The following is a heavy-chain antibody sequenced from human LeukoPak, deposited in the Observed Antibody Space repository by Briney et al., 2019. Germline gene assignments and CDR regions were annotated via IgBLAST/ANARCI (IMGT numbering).Heavy chain of an antibody. J-gene: IGHJ4*02. V-gene: IGHV3-7*01. CDR2: IKQDGSEK. CDR3: ARTWAGAFFDY. CDR1: GFTFSSYW. Sequence: GGSLRLSCAASGFTFSSYWMSWVRQAPGKGLQWVANIKQDGSEKYYVDSVKGRFTISRDNAKNSLYLQMNSLRAEDTAVYYCARTWAGAFFDYWGQGTLVTVSS. D-gene: IGHD6-19*01.